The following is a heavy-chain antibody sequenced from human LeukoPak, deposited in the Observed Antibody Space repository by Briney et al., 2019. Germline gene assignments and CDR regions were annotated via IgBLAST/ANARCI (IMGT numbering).Heavy chain of an antibody. CDR2: IKEDGSEK. D-gene: IGHD6-6*01. J-gene: IGHJ4*02. CDR3: ARDLAARTGYFDH. V-gene: IGHV3-7*01. CDR1: GFIFNSHS. Sequence: GGSLRLSCAASGFIFNSHSMNWVRQAPGKGLEWVANIKEDGSEKYYVDSVKGRFTISRDNAKNSLYLQMNSLRAEDTAMYFCARDLAARTGYFDHWGQGSLVTVSS.